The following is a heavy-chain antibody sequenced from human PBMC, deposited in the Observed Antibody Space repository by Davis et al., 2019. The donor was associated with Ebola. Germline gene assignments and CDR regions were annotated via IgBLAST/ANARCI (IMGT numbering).Heavy chain of an antibody. J-gene: IGHJ5*02. CDR2: ISSSSSYI. V-gene: IGHV3-21*01. Sequence: GESLKISCAASGFTFSSYSMNWVRQAPGKGLEWVSSISSSSSYIYYADSVKGRFTISRDNAKNSLYLQMNSLRAEDTAVYYCARDLGYCSSTSCVNWFDPWGQGTLVTVSS. D-gene: IGHD2-2*01. CDR3: ARDLGYCSSTSCVNWFDP. CDR1: GFTFSSYS.